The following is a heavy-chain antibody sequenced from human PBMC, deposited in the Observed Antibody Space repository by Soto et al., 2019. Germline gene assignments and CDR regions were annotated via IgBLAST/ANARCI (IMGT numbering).Heavy chain of an antibody. CDR1: GFTFSRYA. J-gene: IGHJ6*02. Sequence: EVQLLESGGGLVQPGGSLRLSCEASGFTFSRYAMSWVRQAPGKGLDWVSAISGSAGSTYYADSVKGRFTISRDNSQNTLYLQMNSLRAEDTAVYYCASAAREYYYYGMDVWGQGTTVTVSS. V-gene: IGHV3-23*01. CDR3: ASAAREYYYYGMDV. CDR2: ISGSAGST.